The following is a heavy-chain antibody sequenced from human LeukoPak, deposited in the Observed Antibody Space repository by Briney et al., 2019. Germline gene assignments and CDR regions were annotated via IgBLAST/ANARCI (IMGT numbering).Heavy chain of an antibody. CDR2: ISSSGSTI. J-gene: IGHJ4*02. D-gene: IGHD4-17*01. V-gene: IGHV3-48*03. CDR1: GFTFSSYE. CDR3: ARDTVTLGYFDY. Sequence: GGSLRLSCAASGFTFSSYEMNWVRQAPGKGLEGVSYISSSGSTIYYADSVKGRFTISRDNAKNSLYLQMNSLRAEDTAVYYCARDTVTLGYFDYWGQGTLVTVSS.